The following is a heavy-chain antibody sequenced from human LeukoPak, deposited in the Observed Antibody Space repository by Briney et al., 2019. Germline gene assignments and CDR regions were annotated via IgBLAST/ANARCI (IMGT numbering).Heavy chain of an antibody. J-gene: IGHJ5*02. V-gene: IGHV4-4*07. CDR2: LYPGVTT. CDR3: ARSDCYGGNCYTFRFDR. D-gene: IGHD2-15*01. Sequence: SETLSLTCTVSGASISESYWSGIRQPAGKGLEWIGHLYPGVTTSYNASLRSRVAMSVDTSRNEISLTLTSVTGADTAVYYCARSDCYGGNCYTFRFDRWGQGTEVVVSS. CDR1: GASISESY.